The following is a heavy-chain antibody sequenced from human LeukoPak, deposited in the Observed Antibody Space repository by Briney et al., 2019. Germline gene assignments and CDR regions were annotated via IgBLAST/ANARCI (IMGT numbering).Heavy chain of an antibody. V-gene: IGHV3-23*01. CDR1: GFTFSSYG. D-gene: IGHD1-26*01. CDR2: ISGSGGSA. Sequence: GGSLRLSCAASGFTFSSYGMSWVRQAPGKGLEWVSAISGSGGSAYYADSVKGRFTISRDNSKNTLYLQMNSLRAEDTAVYYCARLSGSYGRNYWGQGTLVTVSS. CDR3: ARLSGSYGRNY. J-gene: IGHJ4*02.